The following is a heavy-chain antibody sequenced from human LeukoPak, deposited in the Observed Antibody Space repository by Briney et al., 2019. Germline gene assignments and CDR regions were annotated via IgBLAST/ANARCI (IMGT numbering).Heavy chain of an antibody. CDR3: ARASPWYQLLWDYYFDY. Sequence: ASVKVSCKASGYTFTSYGISWVRQAPGQGLEWMGWISAYNGNTNYAQKLQGRVTMTTDTSASTAYMELRSLRSDDTAVYYCARASPWYQLLWDYYFDYWGQGTLVTVSS. D-gene: IGHD2-2*01. CDR1: GYTFTSYG. J-gene: IGHJ4*02. CDR2: ISAYNGNT. V-gene: IGHV1-18*01.